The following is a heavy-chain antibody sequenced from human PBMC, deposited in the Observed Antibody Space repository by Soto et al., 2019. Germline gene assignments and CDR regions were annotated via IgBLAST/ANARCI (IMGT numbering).Heavy chain of an antibody. Sequence: TLSLTCAVSGGSISSSNWWSWVRQPPGKGLEWIGEIYHSGSTNYNPSLKSRVTISVDKSKNQFSLKLSSVTAADTAVYYCARPRSIAAAGQGGYYYGMDVWGQGTTVTVSS. J-gene: IGHJ6*02. CDR3: ARPRSIAAAGQGGYYYGMDV. V-gene: IGHV4-4*02. CDR2: IYHSGST. CDR1: GGSISSSNW. D-gene: IGHD6-13*01.